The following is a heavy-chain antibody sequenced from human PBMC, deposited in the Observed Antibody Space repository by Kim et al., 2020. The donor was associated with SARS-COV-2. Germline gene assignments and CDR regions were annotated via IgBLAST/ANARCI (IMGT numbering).Heavy chain of an antibody. J-gene: IGHJ5*02. CDR1: GYTFTSYG. CDR3: ARDFRPSHVLRFLEWSGNVEDWFDP. CDR2: ISAYNGNT. V-gene: IGHV1-18*01. Sequence: ASVKVSCKASGYTFTSYGISWVRQAPGQGLEWMGWISAYNGNTNYAQKLQGRVTMTTDTSTSTAYMELRSLRSDDTAVYYCARDFRPSHVLRFLEWSGNVEDWFDPWGQGTLVTVSS. D-gene: IGHD3-3*01.